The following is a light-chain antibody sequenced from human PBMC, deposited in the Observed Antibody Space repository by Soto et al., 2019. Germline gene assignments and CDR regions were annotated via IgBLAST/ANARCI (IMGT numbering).Light chain of an antibody. CDR2: ANT. Sequence: QSVLTQPPSMSGAPGQRVTISCTGSSSNIGAGYDVQWYQQFPGTAPKLLIYANTNRPSGVPDRFSASKSGTSASLAITGLQAEDEADYFCQSYDSRLSGSVVFGGGTKLTVL. CDR1: SSNIGAGYD. V-gene: IGLV1-40*01. CDR3: QSYDSRLSGSVV. J-gene: IGLJ2*01.